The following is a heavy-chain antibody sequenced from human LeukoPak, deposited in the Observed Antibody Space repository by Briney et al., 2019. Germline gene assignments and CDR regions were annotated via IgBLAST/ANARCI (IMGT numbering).Heavy chain of an antibody. CDR3: AKRFYHYDSSGLDY. Sequence: ASVKVSCKASGGTFSSYAISWVRQAPGQGLEWVGRIIPILGIANYAQKFQGRVTITADKSTSTAYMALRSLRSEDTAVYYCAKRFYHYDSSGLDYWGQGTLVTVSS. J-gene: IGHJ4*02. V-gene: IGHV1-69*04. CDR1: GGTFSSYA. D-gene: IGHD3-22*01. CDR2: IIPILGIA.